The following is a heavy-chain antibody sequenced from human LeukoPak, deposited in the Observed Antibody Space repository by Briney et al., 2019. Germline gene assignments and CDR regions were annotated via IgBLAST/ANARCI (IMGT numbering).Heavy chain of an antibody. CDR2: INHSGST. V-gene: IGHV4-34*01. D-gene: IGHD3-10*01. CDR1: GGSFSGYY. Sequence: SETLSLTCAVYGGSFSGYYWSWIRQPPGKGLEWIGEINHSGSTNYNPSLKSRVTISVDTSKNQFSLKLSSVTAADTAVYYCARGQFSYGSGSYYYYYYYMDVWGKGTTVTISS. J-gene: IGHJ6*03. CDR3: ARGQFSYGSGSYYYYYYYMDV.